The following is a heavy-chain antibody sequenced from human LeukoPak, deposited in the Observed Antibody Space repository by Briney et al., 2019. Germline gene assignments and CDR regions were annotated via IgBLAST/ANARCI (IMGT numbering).Heavy chain of an antibody. D-gene: IGHD2-15*01. CDR3: ARDCSGGSCYGAFDI. Sequence: PSETLSLTCTVSGASIRSGDYYWSWIRQPPGKGLEWIGYIYDSGSTYYNPSIKSRITISVDTSENRFSLKLSAVTATDTAVDYCARDCSGGSCYGAFDIWGQGTMVTVSS. CDR1: GASIRSGDYY. V-gene: IGHV4-30-4*01. CDR2: IYDSGST. J-gene: IGHJ3*02.